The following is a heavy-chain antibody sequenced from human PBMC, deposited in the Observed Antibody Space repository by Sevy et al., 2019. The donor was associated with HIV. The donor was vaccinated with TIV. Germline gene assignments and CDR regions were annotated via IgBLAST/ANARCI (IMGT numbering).Heavy chain of an antibody. CDR2: IRYDGSNK. V-gene: IGHV3-30*02. J-gene: IGHJ4*02. CDR1: GFTFSSYG. CDR3: GKPQIPGGAAAGSLGY. Sequence: GGSLRLSCAASGFTFSSYGMHWVRQAPGKGLEWVAFIRYDGSNKYYADSVKGRFTISRDNSKNTLYLQMNSLRAEETAVYYCGKPQIPGGAAAGSLGYWGQGTLVTVSS. D-gene: IGHD6-13*01.